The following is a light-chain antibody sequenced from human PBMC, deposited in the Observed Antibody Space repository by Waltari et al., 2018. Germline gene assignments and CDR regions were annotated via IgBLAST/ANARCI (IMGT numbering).Light chain of an antibody. V-gene: IGLV1-40*01. CDR1: SSNIGAGHN. CDR3: QSYDSRLSGYV. J-gene: IGLJ1*01. Sequence: QSVLTQSPSVSGAPGQRVIISCTGSSSNIGAGHNVHWYQQLPGAAPKLIIYANNDRPSGVPDRFSGSKSGTSSSLAITGLQAEDEADYYCQSYDSRLSGYVFGSGTKVTVL. CDR2: ANN.